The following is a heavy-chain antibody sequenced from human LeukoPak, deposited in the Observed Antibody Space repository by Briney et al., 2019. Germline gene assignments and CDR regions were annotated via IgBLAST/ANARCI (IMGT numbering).Heavy chain of an antibody. CDR3: ARARGAVAIDY. CDR2: INHSGST. Sequence: SETLSLTCAVYGGSFSGYYWSWIRQPPGKGLEWIGEINHSGSTNYNPSLKSRVTISVDMSKNQFSLKLSSVTAADTAVYYCARARGAVAIDYWGQGTLVTVSS. V-gene: IGHV4-34*01. D-gene: IGHD6-19*01. CDR1: GGSFSGYY. J-gene: IGHJ4*02.